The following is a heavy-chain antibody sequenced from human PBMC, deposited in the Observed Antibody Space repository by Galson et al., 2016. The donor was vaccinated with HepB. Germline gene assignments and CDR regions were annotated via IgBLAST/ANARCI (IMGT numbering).Heavy chain of an antibody. CDR2: ISAYNGST. J-gene: IGHJ1*01. D-gene: IGHD6-19*01. CDR1: GYTFTSYG. Sequence: SVKVSCKASGYTFTSYGINWVRQAPGQGLEWMGWISAYNGSTNYAEKLQGRVVMTIDTSTSTAYMELVSLRSDDTAVYYCARGPGSGWGRFFQHWVQGTLVTVSS. V-gene: IGHV1-18*01. CDR3: ARGPGSGWGRFFQH.